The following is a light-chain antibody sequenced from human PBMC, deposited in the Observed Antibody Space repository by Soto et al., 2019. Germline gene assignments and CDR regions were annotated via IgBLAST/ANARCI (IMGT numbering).Light chain of an antibody. Sequence: QAPGTLSLSLSEVATPSRRASQSVSGDYLAWYQQKPGQAPRLLIYSASLKPAGIPDRFSGSGSATDFTLTISRLEPEYFALFYCHQYSSSPPTFGPGTRLEIK. CDR2: SAS. CDR1: QSVSGDY. V-gene: IGKV3-20*01. J-gene: IGKJ5*01. CDR3: HQYSSSPPT.